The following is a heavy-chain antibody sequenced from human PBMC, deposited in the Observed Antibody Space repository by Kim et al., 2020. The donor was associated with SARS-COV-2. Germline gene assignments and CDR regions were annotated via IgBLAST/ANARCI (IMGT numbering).Heavy chain of an antibody. D-gene: IGHD3-10*01. J-gene: IGHJ4*02. CDR1: GFTFSSYA. CDR2: ISYDGSNK. CDR3: ARAMVRGVIISSIDY. Sequence: GGSLRLSCAASGFTFSSYAMHWVRQAPGKGLEWVAVISYDGSNKYYADSVKDRFTISRDNSKNTLYLQMNSLRAEDTAVYYCARAMVRGVIISSIDYWGQGTLVTVSS. V-gene: IGHV3-30*04.